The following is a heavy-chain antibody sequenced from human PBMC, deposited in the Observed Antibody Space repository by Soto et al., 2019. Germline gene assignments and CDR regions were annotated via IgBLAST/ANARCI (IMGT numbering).Heavy chain of an antibody. CDR1: GFTFSNYW. V-gene: IGHV3-74*01. CDR2: INGDGSGK. J-gene: IGHJ5*02. CDR3: ARGGLRAYWIAP. D-gene: IGHD4-17*01. Sequence: EVQLVESGGGLIQPGGSLRLSCAASGFTFSNYWIHWVRQAPGERLVWLSRINGDGSGKNYAHSGKGRFTISRENAKNTVYVKMNGLRAEDTAVYYCARGGLRAYWIAPWGEGTLVTVSS.